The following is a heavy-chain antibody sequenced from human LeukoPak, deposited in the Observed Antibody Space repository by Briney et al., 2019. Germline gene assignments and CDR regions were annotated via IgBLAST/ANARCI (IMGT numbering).Heavy chain of an antibody. D-gene: IGHD3-10*01. CDR3: ARGSGVGAFDI. Sequence: SETLSLTCTVSGGSISSYYWSWIRQHPGKGLEWTGYIYYSGSTYYNPSLKSRVTISVDTSKNQFSLKLSSVTAADTAVYYCARGSGVGAFDIWGQGTMVTVSS. V-gene: IGHV4-59*06. CDR1: GGSISSYY. CDR2: IYYSGST. J-gene: IGHJ3*02.